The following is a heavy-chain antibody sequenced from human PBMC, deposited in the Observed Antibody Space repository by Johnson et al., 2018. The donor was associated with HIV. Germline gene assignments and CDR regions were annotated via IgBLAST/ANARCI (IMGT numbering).Heavy chain of an antibody. V-gene: IGHV3-7*05. CDR3: ARGWGGQQPI. CDR1: GFTFSTYW. CDR2: IKHDGSEK. J-gene: IGHJ3*02. Sequence: EVQVVESGGGLVQPGGSLRLSCVASGFTFSTYWMNWVRQAPGKGPQWLANIKHDGSEKYYEDSVKGRFTISRDNAKNARYLQMNSLRAEDTAIYYCARGWGGQQPIWGQGTMVTVSS. D-gene: IGHD6-13*01.